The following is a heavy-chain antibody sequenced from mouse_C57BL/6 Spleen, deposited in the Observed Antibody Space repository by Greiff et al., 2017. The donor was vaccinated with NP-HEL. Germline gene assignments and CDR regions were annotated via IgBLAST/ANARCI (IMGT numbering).Heavy chain of an antibody. CDR1: GYTFTSYT. J-gene: IGHJ3*01. CDR3: ARSRDYDDVFAY. D-gene: IGHD2-4*01. Sequence: QVHVKQSGAELARPGASVKMSCKASGYTFTSYTMHWVKQRPGQGLEWIGYINPSSGYTKYNQKFKDKATLTADKSSSTAYMQLSSLTSEDSAVYYCARSRDYDDVFAYWGQGTLVTVSA. V-gene: IGHV1-4*01. CDR2: INPSSGYT.